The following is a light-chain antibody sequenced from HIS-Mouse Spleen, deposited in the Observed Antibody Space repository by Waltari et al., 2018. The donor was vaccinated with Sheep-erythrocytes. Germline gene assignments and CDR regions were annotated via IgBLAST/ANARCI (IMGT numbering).Light chain of an antibody. CDR3: CSYAGSYNHV. Sequence: QSALTQPRSVSGSPGQSVTISCTGTSSDCGGYNHVSCYQQHPGKAPKLMIYDVSQRPSGVPDRFSGSKSGNTASLTISGLQAEDEADYYCCSYAGSYNHVFATGTKVTVL. CDR1: SSDCGGYNH. J-gene: IGLJ1*01. CDR2: DVS. V-gene: IGLV2-11*02.